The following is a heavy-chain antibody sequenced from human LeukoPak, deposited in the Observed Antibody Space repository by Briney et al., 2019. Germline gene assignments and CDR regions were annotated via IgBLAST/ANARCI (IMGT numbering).Heavy chain of an antibody. CDR2: IYYTGST. D-gene: IGHD3-10*01. CDR1: GGSISSYF. V-gene: IGHV4-59*12. J-gene: IGHJ5*02. Sequence: SETLSLTCTVSGGSISSYFWSWIRQPPGKGLEWVGYIYYTGSTTYNPSLKSRVTMSLDTSKNQFSLKLSSVTAADTAVYYCARDSGTTGEVKFDPWGQGTLVTVSS. CDR3: ARDSGTTGEVKFDP.